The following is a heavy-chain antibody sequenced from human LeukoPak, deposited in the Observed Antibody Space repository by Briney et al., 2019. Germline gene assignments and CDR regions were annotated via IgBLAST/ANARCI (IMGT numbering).Heavy chain of an antibody. CDR1: GGTFSSYA. Sequence: ASVKVSCKASGGTFSSYAISWVRQAPGQGLEWMGWISAYNGNTNYAQKLQGRVTMTTDTSTSTAYMELRSLRSDDTAVYYCARDLVTMIVVVPSGYWGQGTLVTVSS. D-gene: IGHD3-22*01. CDR3: ARDLVTMIVVVPSGY. V-gene: IGHV1-18*01. CDR2: ISAYNGNT. J-gene: IGHJ4*02.